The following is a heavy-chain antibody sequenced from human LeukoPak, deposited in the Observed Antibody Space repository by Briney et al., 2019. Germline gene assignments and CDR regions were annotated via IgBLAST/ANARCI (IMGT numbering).Heavy chain of an antibody. D-gene: IGHD3-9*01. V-gene: IGHV3-53*01. CDR3: ASQPTRAAPLNYDILTGNY. CDR1: GFTVSSNY. CDR2: IYSGGST. Sequence: GSLRLSCAASGFTVSSNYMSWVRQAPGKGLEWVSVIYSGGSTYYADSVKGRFTISRDNSKNTLYLQMNSLRAEDTAVYYCASQPTRAAPLNYDILTGNYWGQGTLVTVSS. J-gene: IGHJ4*02.